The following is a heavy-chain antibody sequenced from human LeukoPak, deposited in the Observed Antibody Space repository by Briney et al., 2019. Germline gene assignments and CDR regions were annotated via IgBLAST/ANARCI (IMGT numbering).Heavy chain of an antibody. J-gene: IGHJ4*01. Sequence: GGSLRLSCAASGFTFSAHAMNWVRQAPGKGLEWVSSISGSGSHTYYADSVKGRFTISRDNSKNTLYLQMNTLRAEATALYYCAKDVRGYNRPVDHWGQGTLVTVSS. V-gene: IGHV3-23*01. CDR2: ISGSGSHT. CDR3: AKDVRGYNRPVDH. D-gene: IGHD3-10*02. CDR1: GFTFSAHA.